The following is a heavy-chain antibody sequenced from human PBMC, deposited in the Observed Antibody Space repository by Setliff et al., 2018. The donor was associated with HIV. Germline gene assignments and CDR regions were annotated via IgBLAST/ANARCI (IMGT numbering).Heavy chain of an antibody. V-gene: IGHV4-59*11. CDR2: IYYSGST. CDR1: GGSIRSHY. CDR3: ARDQDSGSPGWYFDL. Sequence: TLSLTCSVSGGSIRSHYWSWIRQPPGEGLEWIGYIYYSGSTNYNPSLKSRVTISVDTSKSQFSLKLSSVTAADTAVYYCARDQDSGSPGWYFDLWGRGTLVTVSS. J-gene: IGHJ2*01. D-gene: IGHD1-26*01.